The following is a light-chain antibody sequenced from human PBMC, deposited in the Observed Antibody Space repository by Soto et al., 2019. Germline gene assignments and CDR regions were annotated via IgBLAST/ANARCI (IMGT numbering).Light chain of an antibody. CDR2: GAS. V-gene: IGKV3-15*01. CDR3: QQYNNSPWT. CDR1: QSVSSN. Sequence: EIVMTQSPATLSVSPGERATLSCRASQSVSSNLAWYQQKPGQAPRLLIYGASTRATGIPARFSGSGSGTEFTLTSSRQQSEDFAVYYCQQYNNSPWTFGQGTKVEIK. J-gene: IGKJ1*01.